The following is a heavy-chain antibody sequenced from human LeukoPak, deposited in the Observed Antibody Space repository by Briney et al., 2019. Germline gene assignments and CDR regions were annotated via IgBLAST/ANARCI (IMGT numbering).Heavy chain of an antibody. CDR1: GGSFSGYY. Sequence: SETLSLTCAVYGGSFSGYYWSWLRQPPGKGLEWIGEINHSGSTNYNPSLKSRVTIPVDTSKNQFSLKLSSVTAADTAVYYCARERRCLEWFPDNWFDPWGQGTLGTVS. CDR3: ARERRCLEWFPDNWFDP. CDR2: INHSGST. J-gene: IGHJ5*02. V-gene: IGHV4-34*01. D-gene: IGHD3-3*01.